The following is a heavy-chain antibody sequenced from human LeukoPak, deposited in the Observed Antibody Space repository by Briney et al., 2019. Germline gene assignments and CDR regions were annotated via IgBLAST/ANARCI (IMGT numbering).Heavy chain of an antibody. CDR1: GGSFSGYY. J-gene: IGHJ5*02. CDR3: ARGGGPYDFWSGYFPRWFDP. Sequence: SETLSLTCAVYGGSFSGYYWSWIRQPPGKGLEWIGEINHSGSTNYNPSLKSRVTISVDTPKNQFSLKLSSVTAADTAVYYCARGGGPYDFWSGYFPRWFDPWGQGTLVTVSS. D-gene: IGHD3-3*01. CDR2: INHSGST. V-gene: IGHV4-34*01.